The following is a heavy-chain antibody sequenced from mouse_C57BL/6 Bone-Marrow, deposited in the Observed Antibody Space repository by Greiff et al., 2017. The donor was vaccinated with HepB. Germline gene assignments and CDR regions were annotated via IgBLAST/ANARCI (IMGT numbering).Heavy chain of an antibody. V-gene: IGHV15-2*01. D-gene: IGHD2-3*01. J-gene: IGHJ3*01. CDR1: DSEVFPIAY. Sequence: QVQLKESGSELRSPGSSVKLSCKDFDSEVFPIAYMSWVRQKPGHGFEWIGGILPSIGRTIYGEKFEDKATLDADTLSNTASLELNSLTSEDSAIYYCARHDGYWAWFAYWGQGTLVTVSA. CDR3: ARHDGYWAWFAY. CDR2: ILPSIGRT.